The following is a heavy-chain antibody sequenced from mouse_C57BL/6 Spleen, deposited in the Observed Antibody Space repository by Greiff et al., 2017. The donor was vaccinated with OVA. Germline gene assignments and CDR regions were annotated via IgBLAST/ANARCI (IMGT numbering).Heavy chain of an antibody. J-gene: IGHJ1*03. Sequence: VQLQQSGPELVKPGASVKMSCKASGYTFTDYNMHWVKQSHGKSLEWIGYINPNNGGTSYNQKFKGKATLTVNKSSSTAYMELRSLTSEDSAVYYCATTVVAHWYFDVWGTGTTVTVSS. CDR1: GYTFTDYN. CDR3: ATTVVAHWYFDV. V-gene: IGHV1-22*01. D-gene: IGHD1-1*01. CDR2: INPNNGGT.